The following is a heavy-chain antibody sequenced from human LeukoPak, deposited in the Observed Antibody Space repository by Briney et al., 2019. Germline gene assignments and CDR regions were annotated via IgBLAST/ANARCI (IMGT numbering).Heavy chain of an antibody. D-gene: IGHD6-13*01. J-gene: IGHJ4*02. Sequence: SETLSLTCTVSGGSISSYHWSWIRQPPGKGLEWIGYIYYSWSTNYNPALKSRGTISVDTSKNQFSLKLTSGTAADTAVYYCARLTANFLGEGRVYYFDHWGQGPLVTVSS. CDR3: ARLTANFLGEGRVYYFDH. CDR1: GGSISSYH. CDR2: IYYSWST. V-gene: IGHV4-59*08.